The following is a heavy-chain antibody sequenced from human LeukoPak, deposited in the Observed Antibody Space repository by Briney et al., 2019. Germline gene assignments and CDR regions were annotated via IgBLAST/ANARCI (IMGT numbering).Heavy chain of an antibody. CDR2: IIPIFGTA. CDR3: AREHLRIPSAFDI. D-gene: IGHD2-21*01. Sequence: GASVKVSCKASGYTFTSYDINWVRQVTGQGLEWMGGIIPIFGTANYAQKFQGRVTITADESTSTAYMELSSLRSEDTAVYYCAREHLRIPSAFDIWGQGTMVTVSS. J-gene: IGHJ3*02. V-gene: IGHV1-69*13. CDR1: GYTFTSYD.